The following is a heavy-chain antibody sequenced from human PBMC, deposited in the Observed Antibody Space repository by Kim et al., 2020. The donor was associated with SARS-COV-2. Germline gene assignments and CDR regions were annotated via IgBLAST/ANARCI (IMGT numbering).Heavy chain of an antibody. J-gene: IGHJ4*02. CDR1: GFTFSDYY. V-gene: IGHV3-11*06. CDR3: AREVGGSGSVFDY. Sequence: GGSLRLSCAASGFTFSDYYMSWIRQAPGKGLEWVSYISSSSYTNYADSVKGRFTISRDNAKNSLYLQMNSLRAEDTAVYYCAREVGGSGSVFDYWGQGTLVTVSS. D-gene: IGHD3-10*01. CDR2: ISSSSYT.